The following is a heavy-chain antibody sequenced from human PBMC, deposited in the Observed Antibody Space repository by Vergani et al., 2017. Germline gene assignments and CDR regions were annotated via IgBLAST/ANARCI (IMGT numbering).Heavy chain of an antibody. V-gene: IGHV3-15*01. CDR2: IKSKTDGGTT. D-gene: IGHD6-13*01. J-gene: IGHJ4*02. Sequence: VQLVESGGGVVQPGRSLRLSCAASGFTFSSYGMHWVRQAPGKGLEWVGRIKSKTDGGTTDYAAPVKGRFTISRDDSKNTLYLQMNSLKTEDTAVYYCTTGGIAAAGTPFDYWGQGTLVTVSS. CDR3: TTGGIAAAGTPFDY. CDR1: GFTFSSYG.